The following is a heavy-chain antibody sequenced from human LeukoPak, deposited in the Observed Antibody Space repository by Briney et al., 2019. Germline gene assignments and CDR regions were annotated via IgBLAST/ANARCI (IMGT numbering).Heavy chain of an antibody. Sequence: GGSLRLSCAASGFTFSSYWMSWVRQAPGKGLEWVANIKKDGSEKYYVDSVKGRFTISRDNAKNSLYLQMNSLRAEDTAVYYCAREFCSSTNCYFDYWGQGTLVTVSS. CDR3: AREFCSSTNCYFDY. CDR1: GFTFSSYW. D-gene: IGHD2-2*01. CDR2: IKKDGSEK. J-gene: IGHJ4*02. V-gene: IGHV3-7*01.